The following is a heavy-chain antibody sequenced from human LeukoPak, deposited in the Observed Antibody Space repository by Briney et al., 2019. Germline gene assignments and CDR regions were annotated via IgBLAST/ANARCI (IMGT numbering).Heavy chain of an antibody. J-gene: IGHJ4*02. CDR2: IYHSGST. D-gene: IGHD3-10*01. CDR3: ARDRAGSGSYMDY. V-gene: IGHV4-30-2*01. CDR1: GGSISSGGYS. Sequence: SETLSLTCAVSGGSISSGGYSWSWIRQPPGKGLEWIGYIYHSGSTYYNPSLKSRVTISVDRSKNQFSLKLSSVTAADTAVYYCARDRAGSGSYMDYWGQGTLVTVSS.